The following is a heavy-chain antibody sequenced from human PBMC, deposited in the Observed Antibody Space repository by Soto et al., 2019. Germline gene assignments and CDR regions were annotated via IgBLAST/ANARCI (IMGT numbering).Heavy chain of an antibody. D-gene: IGHD3-9*01. CDR1: GFTFSSYA. V-gene: IGHV3-23*01. J-gene: IGHJ4*02. CDR3: AKRSGPYYDILTGYSENTRFDY. CDR2: ISGSGGST. Sequence: GGSLRLSCAASGFTFSSYAMSWVRQAPGKGLEWVSAISGSGGSTYYADSVKGRFTISRDNSKNTLYLQMNSLRAEDTAVYYCAKRSGPYYDILTGYSENTRFDYWGQGTLVTVSS.